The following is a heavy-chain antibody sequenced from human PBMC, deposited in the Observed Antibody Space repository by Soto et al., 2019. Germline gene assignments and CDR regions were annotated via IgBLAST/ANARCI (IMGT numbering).Heavy chain of an antibody. V-gene: IGHV3-30-3*01. J-gene: IGHJ3*02. CDR1: GFTFRSYA. CDR2: ISYDGSNK. Sequence: GGSLRLSCAASGFTFRSYAMHWVRQAPGKGLEWVAVISYDGSNKYYADSVKGRFTISRDNSKNTLYLQMNSLRAEDTAVYYCARVRGIAAAGTGVDAFDIWGQGTMVTVSS. D-gene: IGHD6-13*01. CDR3: ARVRGIAAAGTGVDAFDI.